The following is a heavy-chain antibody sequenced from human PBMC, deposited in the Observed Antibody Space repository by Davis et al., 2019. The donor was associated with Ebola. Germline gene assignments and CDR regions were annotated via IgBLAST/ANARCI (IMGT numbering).Heavy chain of an antibody. V-gene: IGHV1-69*13. CDR3: ARGRGLRFLEWLQKHYYGMDV. D-gene: IGHD3-3*01. CDR2: IIPIFGTA. Sequence: AASVKVSCKASGGTFSSYAISWVRQATGQGLEWMGGIIPIFGTANYAQKFQGRVTITADESTSTAYMELSSLRSEDTAVYYCARGRGLRFLEWLQKHYYGMDVWGQGTTVTVSS. CDR1: GGTFSSYA. J-gene: IGHJ6*02.